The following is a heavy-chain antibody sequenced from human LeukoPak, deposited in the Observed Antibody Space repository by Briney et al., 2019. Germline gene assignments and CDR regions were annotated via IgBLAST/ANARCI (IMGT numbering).Heavy chain of an antibody. CDR1: GGSISSSSYY. V-gene: IGHV4-61*01. CDR2: IYNSGST. D-gene: IGHD3-10*01. CDR3: ARDRELGY. Sequence: SETLSLTCTVSGGSISSSSYYWGWIRQPPGKGLEWIGYIYNSGSTNYNPSLKSRVTISVDTSKNQFSLKLTSVTAADTAVYYCARDRELGYWGQGTLVTVSS. J-gene: IGHJ4*02.